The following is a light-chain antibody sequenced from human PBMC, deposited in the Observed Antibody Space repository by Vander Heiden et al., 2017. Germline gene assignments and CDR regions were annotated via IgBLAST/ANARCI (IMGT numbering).Light chain of an antibody. CDR1: SRVDGGYNY. CDR2: DVS. Sequence: QSALTKPASVSGSPGQSNTISCTGTSRVDGGYNYVSWDHQHPGHAPKLIIYDVSNRASAVSNRFSCSKSGNTATLTISGLQAEAEADYYCSSYTSSPYVFGTGTKVTVL. J-gene: IGLJ1*01. V-gene: IGLV2-14*01. CDR3: SSYTSSPYV.